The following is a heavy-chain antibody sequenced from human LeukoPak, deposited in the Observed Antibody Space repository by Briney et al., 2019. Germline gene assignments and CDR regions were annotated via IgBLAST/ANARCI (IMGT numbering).Heavy chain of an antibody. J-gene: IGHJ4*02. V-gene: IGHV4-59*08. Sequence: PSETLSLTCTVSGGSISSYYWSWIRQPPGKGLEWIGYIYYSGSTNYNPSLKSRVTISVDTSKNQFSLKLSSATAADTAVYYCARHSGYSYGIDYWGQGTLVTVSS. D-gene: IGHD5-18*01. CDR2: IYYSGST. CDR3: ARHSGYSYGIDY. CDR1: GGSISSYY.